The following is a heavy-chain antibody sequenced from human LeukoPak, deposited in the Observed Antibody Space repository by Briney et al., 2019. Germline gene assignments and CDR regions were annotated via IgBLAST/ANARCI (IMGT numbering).Heavy chain of an antibody. D-gene: IGHD3-22*01. J-gene: IGHJ4*02. CDR2: INSDGINT. CDR3: AKDRKYHYGTSGYSEAWYSSDIDY. Sequence: PGGSLRLSCAASGFTFSNYWMHWVRQAPGKGLVWVSRINSDGINTSYADSVKGRFTISRDDSKNTLYLQMNSLRVEDTAVYYCAKDRKYHYGTSGYSEAWYSSDIDYWGQGTLVTVSS. CDR1: GFTFSNYW. V-gene: IGHV3-74*01.